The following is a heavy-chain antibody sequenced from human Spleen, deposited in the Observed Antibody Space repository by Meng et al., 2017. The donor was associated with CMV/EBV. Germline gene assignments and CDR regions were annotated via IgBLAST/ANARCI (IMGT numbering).Heavy chain of an antibody. D-gene: IGHD6-13*01. J-gene: IGHJ4*02. CDR3: ARSTPAAAAFDY. V-gene: IGHV4-30-4*08. CDR2: IYYSGST. CDR1: GGSISSGDYY. Sequence: QVQLQEAGPGLLKPSQTLSLTCTVAGGSISSGDYYWSWIRQPPGKGLEWIGYIYYSGSTYYNPSLKSRVTISVDTSKNQFSLKLSSVTAADTAVYYCARSTPAAAAFDYWGQGTLVTVSS.